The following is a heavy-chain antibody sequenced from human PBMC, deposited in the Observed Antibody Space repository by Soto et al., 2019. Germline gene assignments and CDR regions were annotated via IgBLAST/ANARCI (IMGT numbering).Heavy chain of an antibody. CDR1: GFTFSSYA. J-gene: IGHJ6*02. CDR2: ISYDGSNK. V-gene: IGHV3-30-3*01. Sequence: QVQLVESGGGVVQPGRSLRLSCAASGFTFSSYAMHWVRQAPGKGLEWVAVISYDGSNKYYADSVKGRFTISRDNSKNTLYLQMNSLRAEDTAVYYCARDRDYYYGMDFWGQGTTVTVSS. CDR3: ARDRDYYYGMDF.